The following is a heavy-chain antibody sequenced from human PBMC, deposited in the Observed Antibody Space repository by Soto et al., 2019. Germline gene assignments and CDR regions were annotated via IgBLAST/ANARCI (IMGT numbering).Heavy chain of an antibody. V-gene: IGHV3-30*18. D-gene: IGHD2-21*02. Sequence: PGGSLRLSCAASGFTFSSYGMHWVRQAPGKGLEWVAVISYDGSNKYYADSVKGRFTISRDNSKNTLYLQMNSLRAEDTAVYYCAKDRQAKIPVVTNEIDYWGQGTLVTVSS. CDR1: GFTFSSYG. J-gene: IGHJ4*02. CDR2: ISYDGSNK. CDR3: AKDRQAKIPVVTNEIDY.